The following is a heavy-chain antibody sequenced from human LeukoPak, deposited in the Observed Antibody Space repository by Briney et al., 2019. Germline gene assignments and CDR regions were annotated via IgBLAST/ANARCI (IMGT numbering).Heavy chain of an antibody. CDR3: AVTTSTTGYYYGMDV. Sequence: GGSLRLSCAASGFIFSNYAMTWVRQAPGKGLEWVSILGGASESIYYADSVKGRFTVSRDNSKDTLYLQMNSLRAEDTAVYYCAVTTSTTGYYYGMDVWGQGTAVTVSS. CDR1: GFIFSNYA. D-gene: IGHD4-17*01. V-gene: IGHV3-23*01. J-gene: IGHJ6*02. CDR2: LGGASESI.